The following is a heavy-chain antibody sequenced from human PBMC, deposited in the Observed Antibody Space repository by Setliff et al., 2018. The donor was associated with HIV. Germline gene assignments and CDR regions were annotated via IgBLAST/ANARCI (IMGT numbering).Heavy chain of an antibody. Sequence: SETLSLTCTVSGGSTSNEYWSWIRQPPGKGLEWIGYIYYSGTTKYNPSLKSRLTLSVDTSKNEFSLNLTSVTAADTAVYRCASLYYISSWTSYFDSWGQGTLVTVSS. CDR1: GGSTSNEY. V-gene: IGHV4-59*01. D-gene: IGHD3-10*01. CDR3: ASLYYISSWTSYFDS. J-gene: IGHJ4*02. CDR2: IYYSGTT.